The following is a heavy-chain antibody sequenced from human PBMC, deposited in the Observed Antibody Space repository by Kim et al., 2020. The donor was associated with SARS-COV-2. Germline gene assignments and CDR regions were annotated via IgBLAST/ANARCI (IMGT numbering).Heavy chain of an antibody. J-gene: IGHJ5*02. D-gene: IGHD1-26*01. CDR2: IYYSGST. Sequence: SETLSLTCTVSGGSISSGGYYWSWIRQHPGKGLEWIGYIYYSGSTYYNPSLKSRVTISVDTSKNQFSLKLSSVTAADTAVYYCARAPSALGATSYWFDPWGQGTLVTVSS. V-gene: IGHV4-31*03. CDR3: ARAPSALGATSYWFDP. CDR1: GGSISSGGYY.